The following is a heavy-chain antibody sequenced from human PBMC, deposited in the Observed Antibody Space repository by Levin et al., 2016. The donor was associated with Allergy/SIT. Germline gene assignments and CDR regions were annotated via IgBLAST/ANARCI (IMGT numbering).Heavy chain of an antibody. CDR2: ISYDGSNK. Sequence: GESLKISCAASGFTFSSYGMHWVRQAPGKGLEWVAVISYDGSNKYYADSVKGRFTISRDESKNTLYLQMNSLRAEDTAVYYCAKCGVRGGSCSEWFDPWGQGTLVTVSS. V-gene: IGHV3-30*18. D-gene: IGHD2-15*01. CDR1: GFTFSSYG. CDR3: AKCGVRGGSCSEWFDP. J-gene: IGHJ5*02.